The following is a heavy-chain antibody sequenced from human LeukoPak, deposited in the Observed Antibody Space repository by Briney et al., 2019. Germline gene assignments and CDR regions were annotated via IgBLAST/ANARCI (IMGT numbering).Heavy chain of an antibody. CDR3: ARDLDGILTGYYGGRFDP. Sequence: SETLSLTCTVSGGSISSYYWSWIRQPAGKGLEWIGRIYTSGSTNYNPSLKSRVTMSVDTSKNQFSLKLSSVTAADTAVYYCARDLDGILTGYYGGRFDPWGQGTLVTVSS. D-gene: IGHD3-9*01. CDR2: IYTSGST. V-gene: IGHV4-4*07. CDR1: GGSISSYY. J-gene: IGHJ5*02.